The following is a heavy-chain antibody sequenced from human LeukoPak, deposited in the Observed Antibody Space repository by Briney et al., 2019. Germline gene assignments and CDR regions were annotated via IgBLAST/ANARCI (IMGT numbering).Heavy chain of an antibody. Sequence: GGSLRLSCAASGFTFSSYAMSWVRQAPGKGLEWVSAISGSGGSTYYADSVKGRLTISRDNTKNTLYLRMNSLGAEDTAVYYCAKDQGGYCSSTSCYNETASDYWGQGTLVTVSS. CDR1: GFTFSSYA. V-gene: IGHV3-23*01. D-gene: IGHD2-2*02. CDR3: AKDQGGYCSSTSCYNETASDY. CDR2: ISGSGGST. J-gene: IGHJ4*02.